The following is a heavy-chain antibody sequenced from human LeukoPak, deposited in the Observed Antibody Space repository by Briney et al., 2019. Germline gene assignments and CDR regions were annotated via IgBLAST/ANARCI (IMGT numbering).Heavy chain of an antibody. CDR2: IIPIFGTA. Sequence: GASVKVSCKASGGTFSSYAISWVRQAPGQGLEWMGGIIPIFGTANYAQKFQGRVTITADKSTSTAYMELSSLRSEDTAVYYCARAFRYGDYKNYYYYMDVWGKGTTVTVSS. CDR1: GGTFSSYA. V-gene: IGHV1-69*06. D-gene: IGHD4-17*01. J-gene: IGHJ6*03. CDR3: ARAFRYGDYKNYYYYMDV.